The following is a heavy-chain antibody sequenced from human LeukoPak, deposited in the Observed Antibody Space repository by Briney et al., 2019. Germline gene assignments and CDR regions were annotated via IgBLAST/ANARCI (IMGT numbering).Heavy chain of an antibody. CDR1: GFTFSSYS. J-gene: IGHJ4*02. V-gene: IGHV3-21*01. CDR2: ISSSSSYI. Sequence: GGSLRLSCAASGFTFSSYSMNWVRQAPGKGLEWVSSISSSSSYIYYADSVKGRFTVSRDNAKNSLYLQMNSLRAEDTAVYYCARNYGSGSYFDYWGQGTLVTVSS. D-gene: IGHD3-10*01. CDR3: ARNYGSGSYFDY.